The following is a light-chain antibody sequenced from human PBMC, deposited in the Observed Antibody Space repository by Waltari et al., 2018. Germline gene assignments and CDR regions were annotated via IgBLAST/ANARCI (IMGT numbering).Light chain of an antibody. CDR3: QSYDSSNPWV. Sequence: NFMLTQPHSVSESPGKTVTISCTRSSGSIASNYVQWYQQRPGSSPTTVIYEDNQRPPGVPDRFSGSSVSSSNSASLSLAGLKTEDEADYYCQSYDSSNPWVFGGGTKLTVL. CDR2: EDN. J-gene: IGLJ3*02. V-gene: IGLV6-57*01. CDR1: SGSIASNY.